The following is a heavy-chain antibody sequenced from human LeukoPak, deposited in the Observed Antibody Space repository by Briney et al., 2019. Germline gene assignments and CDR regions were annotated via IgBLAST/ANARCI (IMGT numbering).Heavy chain of an antibody. D-gene: IGHD3-22*01. V-gene: IGHV3-30*04. CDR3: ARVKEVEYYYDSSGYLGNY. CDR2: ISYDGRNK. CDR1: GFTFSNYA. Sequence: PGGSLRLSCAASGFTFSNYAMHWVRQAPGKGLEWMSVISYDGRNKYFADSVKGRFTISRDNAKNSLYLQMNSLRAEDTAVYYCARVKEVEYYYDSSGYLGNYWGQGTLVTVSS. J-gene: IGHJ4*02.